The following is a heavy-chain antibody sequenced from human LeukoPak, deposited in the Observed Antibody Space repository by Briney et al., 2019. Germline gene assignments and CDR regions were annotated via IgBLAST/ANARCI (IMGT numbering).Heavy chain of an antibody. CDR1: GGSISSYY. J-gene: IGHJ4*02. Sequence: SETLSLTCTVSGGSISSYYWSWIRQPPGKGLEWIGYIYYSGSTNYNPSLKSRVTISVDTSKNEFSLNLTSVTAADTAIYYCARGLASGYPPIPFDYWGQGTLVTVSS. CDR2: IYYSGST. V-gene: IGHV4-59*12. CDR3: ARGLASGYPPIPFDY. D-gene: IGHD3-3*01.